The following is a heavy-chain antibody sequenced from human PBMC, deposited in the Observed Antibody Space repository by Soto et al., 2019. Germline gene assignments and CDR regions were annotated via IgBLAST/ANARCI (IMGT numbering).Heavy chain of an antibody. J-gene: IGHJ6*02. CDR2: IYYSGTT. CDR1: GGSIRSGGYY. D-gene: IGHD3-22*01. Sequence: QVQLQESGPGLVKPSQPLSLTCTVSGGSIRSGGYYWSWIRQPPGKGLEWIGYIYYSGTTYYSPSLKRPVPLSIETSDNQLSLKLTSVTAADTAIYYCARGTTGRSTSGYSFVGSYGLDVWGQGTTVTVSS. V-gene: IGHV4-31*01. CDR3: ARGTTGRSTSGYSFVGSYGLDV.